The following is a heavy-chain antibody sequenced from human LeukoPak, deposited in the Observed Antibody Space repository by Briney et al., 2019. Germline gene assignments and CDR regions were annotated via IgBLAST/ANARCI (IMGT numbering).Heavy chain of an antibody. D-gene: IGHD3-3*01. CDR3: ARGRVTIFGVVFSLDYYYYMDV. Sequence: PSETLSLTCAVYGGSFSGYYWSWVRQPPGKGLEWIGEVNHSGSTNYNPSLKSRVTISVDTSKNQFSLKLSSVTAADTAVYYCARGRVTIFGVVFSLDYYYYMDVWGKGTTVTVSS. CDR1: GGSFSGYY. V-gene: IGHV4-34*01. J-gene: IGHJ6*03. CDR2: VNHSGST.